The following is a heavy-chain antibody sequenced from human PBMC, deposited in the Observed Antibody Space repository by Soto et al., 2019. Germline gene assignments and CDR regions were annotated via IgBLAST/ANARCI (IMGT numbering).Heavy chain of an antibody. CDR3: ARDSSYGYYPPSLSDY. D-gene: IGHD4-17*01. CDR1: GYTFTGYY. CDR2: INPNSGGT. V-gene: IGHV1-2*02. J-gene: IGHJ4*02. Sequence: ASVKVSCKASGYTFTGYYMHWVRQAPGQGLEWMGWINPNSGGTNYAQKFQGRVTMTRDTSISTAYMELSRLRSDDTAVYYCARDSSYGYYPPSLSDYWGQGTLVTVSS.